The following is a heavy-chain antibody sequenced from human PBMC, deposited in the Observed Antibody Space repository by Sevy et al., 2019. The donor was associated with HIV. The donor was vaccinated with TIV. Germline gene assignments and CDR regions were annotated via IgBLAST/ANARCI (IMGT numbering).Heavy chain of an antibody. J-gene: IGHJ4*02. Sequence: GGSLRLSCAASGFTFSDYSMHWVRQAPGKGLEWVAVISYDGRNNNYNVGSVKGRFTISRDNSKNTLFLQMNSLRAEDSAIYYCASDSVEILRSAFDYWGQGTLVTVSS. V-gene: IGHV3-30*14. CDR1: GFTFSDYS. D-gene: IGHD2-15*01. CDR3: ASDSVEILRSAFDY. CDR2: ISYDGRNNN.